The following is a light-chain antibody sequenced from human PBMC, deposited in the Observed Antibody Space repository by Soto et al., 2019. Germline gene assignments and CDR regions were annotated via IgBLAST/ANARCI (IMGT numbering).Light chain of an antibody. Sequence: QSAPTQPASVSGSPGQSITISCTGTSSDVGGYEDVSWYQQHPGKAPKIIIYDVSNRPSGVSNRFSGSKSGNTASLTISGLQAEDEADYYCISYTSSSTVVFGGGTKLTVL. V-gene: IGLV2-14*01. J-gene: IGLJ2*01. CDR3: ISYTSSSTVV. CDR2: DVS. CDR1: SSDVGGYED.